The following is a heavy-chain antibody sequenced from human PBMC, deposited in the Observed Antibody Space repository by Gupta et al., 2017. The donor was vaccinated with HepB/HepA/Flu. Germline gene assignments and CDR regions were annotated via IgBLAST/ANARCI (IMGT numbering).Heavy chain of an antibody. CDR2: ISYDGSNK. V-gene: IGHV3-30*18. D-gene: IGHD2-15*01. CDR1: GFTFSSHG. Sequence: QVQLVESGGGVVQPGRSLRLSCAASGFTFSSHGMHWVRQAPGKGLEWVALISYDGSNKYYADSVKGRFPISRDNSKNTLYLQMNSLRAEDTAVYYCAKDPEGYCSGGSCYAQFGMDVWGQGTTVTVSS. CDR3: AKDPEGYCSGGSCYAQFGMDV. J-gene: IGHJ6*02.